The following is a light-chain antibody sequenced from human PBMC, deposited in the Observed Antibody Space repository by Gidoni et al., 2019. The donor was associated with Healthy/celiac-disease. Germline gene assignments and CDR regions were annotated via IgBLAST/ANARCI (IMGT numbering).Light chain of an antibody. V-gene: IGKV3-11*01. CDR3: QQRSNWPPVAA. J-gene: IGKJ4*01. CDR1: QSVSSY. CDR2: DAS. Sequence: EIGLTPSPATLSLSPWERATLPCRAIQSVSSYLDWYQQKPGQAPRLLIYDASNRATGIPARFSGSGSGTDFTLTISSLEPEDFAVYYCQQRSNWPPVAAFGGGTKVEIK.